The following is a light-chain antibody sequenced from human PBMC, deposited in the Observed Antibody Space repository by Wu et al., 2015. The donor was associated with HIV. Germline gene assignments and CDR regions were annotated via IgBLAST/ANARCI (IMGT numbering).Light chain of an antibody. J-gene: IGKJ2*03. CDR3: QQYDRLKS. V-gene: IGKV1-5*03. CDR1: QSVNNW. CDR2: DAS. Sequence: DIQMTQSPSTLSASVGDRVTITCRASQSVNNWLAWHQQKPGKAPQLLIYDASTLEWGVPSRFSGSGSGTEFSLTINSLQPDDFATYYCQQYDRLKSFGQGTKLEI.